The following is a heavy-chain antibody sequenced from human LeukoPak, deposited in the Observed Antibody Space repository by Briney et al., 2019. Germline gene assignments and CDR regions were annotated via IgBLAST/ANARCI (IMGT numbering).Heavy chain of an antibody. CDR2: IYPGDSDT. CDR1: GYNFATYW. CDR3: ATTDPIENAFDI. J-gene: IGHJ3*02. Sequence: KRGESLKISCKGSGYNFATYWIGWVRQMPGKGLEWMGIIYPGDSDTRYSPSFQGQVTISADKSISTAYLQWSSLKASDTAMYYCATTDPIENAFDIWGQGTMVTVSS. V-gene: IGHV5-51*01. D-gene: IGHD3-16*02.